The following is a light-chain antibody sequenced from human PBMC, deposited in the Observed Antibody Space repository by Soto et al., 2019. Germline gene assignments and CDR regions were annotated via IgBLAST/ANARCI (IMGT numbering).Light chain of an antibody. Sequence: EIVLTQSPGTLSLSPGERATLSCRASQSASSNYLAWYQQKPGQAPRLLIYAASTRATGIPDRFSGSGSGTDFTLTISRLEPEDFAVYYCQQYGRSPPLIFGGGTKVELK. V-gene: IGKV3-20*01. CDR2: AAS. CDR1: QSASSNY. J-gene: IGKJ4*01. CDR3: QQYGRSPPLI.